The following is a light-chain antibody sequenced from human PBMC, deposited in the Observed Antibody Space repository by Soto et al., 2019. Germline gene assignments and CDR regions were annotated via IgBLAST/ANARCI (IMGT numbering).Light chain of an antibody. CDR1: QTINSW. Sequence: DIQMTPSPTTLSGALGDRVTITCRASQTINSWLAWYQQKPGKAPRLLIDDASSLESGVPSRFGGRGSGTEFTLTISSLQPFDFATYYCHQYSTYRTFGQETKV. CDR3: HQYSTYRT. CDR2: DAS. J-gene: IGKJ1*01. V-gene: IGKV1-5*01.